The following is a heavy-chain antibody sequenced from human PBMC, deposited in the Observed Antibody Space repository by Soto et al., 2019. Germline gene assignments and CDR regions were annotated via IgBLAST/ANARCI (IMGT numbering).Heavy chain of an antibody. V-gene: IGHV3-7*03. J-gene: IGHJ4*02. D-gene: IGHD6-19*01. Sequence: PGGSLRLSCAASGFTFSSYWMSWVRQAPGKGLEWVANIKQDGSEKYYVDSVKGRFTISRDNAKNSLYLQMNSLRAEDTAVYYCARDAGQWLVGGFDYWGQGTLVTVSS. CDR3: ARDAGQWLVGGFDY. CDR1: GFTFSSYW. CDR2: IKQDGSEK.